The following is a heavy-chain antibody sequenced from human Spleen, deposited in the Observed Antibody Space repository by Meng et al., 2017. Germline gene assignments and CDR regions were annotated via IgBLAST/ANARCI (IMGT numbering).Heavy chain of an antibody. J-gene: IGHJ5*02. Sequence: SETLSLTCAVYGGSFSGYYWSWIRQPPGKGLEWIGEINHSGSTNYNPSLKSRVTISVDTSKNQFSLKLSSVTAADTAVYYCARAGSGSHLYNCFDPWGQGTLVTVSS. D-gene: IGHD1-26*01. CDR2: INHSGST. CDR1: GGSFSGYY. CDR3: ARAGSGSHLYNCFDP. V-gene: IGHV4-34*01.